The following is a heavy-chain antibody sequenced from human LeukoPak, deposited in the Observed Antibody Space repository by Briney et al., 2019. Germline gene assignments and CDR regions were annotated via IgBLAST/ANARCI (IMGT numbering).Heavy chain of an antibody. Sequence: PGGSLRLXCAASGFTYSSYWMSWVRLAPGKGLEWVANIKQDGSEKYYVDSVRGRFTISRDNAKNSLYLQMNSLRAEDTAVYYCARDYYYDSSGSFYYWGQGTLVTVSS. CDR3: ARDYYYDSSGSFYY. J-gene: IGHJ4*02. V-gene: IGHV3-7*01. CDR2: IKQDGSEK. D-gene: IGHD3-22*01. CDR1: GFTYSSYW.